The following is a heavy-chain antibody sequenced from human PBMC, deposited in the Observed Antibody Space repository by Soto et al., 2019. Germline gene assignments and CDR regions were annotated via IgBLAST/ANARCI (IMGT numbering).Heavy chain of an antibody. J-gene: IGHJ4*02. V-gene: IGHV6-1*01. CDR1: GGSVSSNSSA. D-gene: IGHD3-16*01. CDR2: TYYRSKWFH. Sequence: PSQTLSLTCAISGGSVSSNSSAWNWIRQSPSRGLEWLGRTYYRSKWFHDYALSMKSRITINPDTSKNQFSLQLNSVTPEDTAVYYCARGWGLDSWGQGTLVTVSS. CDR3: ARGWGLDS.